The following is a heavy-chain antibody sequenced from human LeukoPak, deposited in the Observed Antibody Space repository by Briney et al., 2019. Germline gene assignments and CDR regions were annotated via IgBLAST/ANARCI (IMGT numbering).Heavy chain of an antibody. J-gene: IGHJ4*02. CDR1: GFAFSTYT. V-gene: IGHV3-48*02. CDR2: ISTGGGTI. CDR3: ARGSYFDY. Sequence: GGSLRLSCAASGFAFSTYTLNWVRQAPGKGLEWLSYISTGGGTIYYADSVKGRFTVSRDNAKNSLYLQMNSLRDEDTAVYSCARGSYFDYWGQGTLVIVSS.